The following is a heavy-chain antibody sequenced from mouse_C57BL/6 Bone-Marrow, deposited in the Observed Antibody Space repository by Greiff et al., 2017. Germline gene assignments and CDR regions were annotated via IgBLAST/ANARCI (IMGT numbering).Heavy chain of an antibody. CDR2: IHPNSGST. V-gene: IGHV1-64*01. D-gene: IGHD2-1*01. CDR3: AAIYYGNYFDY. J-gene: IGHJ2*01. Sequence: VQLQQPGAELVKPGASVKLSCKASGYTFTSYWMHWVKQRPGQGLEWIGMIHPNSGSTNYNEKFKGKATLTVDKSSSTAYMQLSSLTSEVSAVYYCAAIYYGNYFDYWGQGTTLTVSS. CDR1: GYTFTSYW.